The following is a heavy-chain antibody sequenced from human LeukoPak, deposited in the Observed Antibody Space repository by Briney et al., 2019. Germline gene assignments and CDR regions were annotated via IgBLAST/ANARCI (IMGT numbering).Heavy chain of an antibody. CDR2: IYYSGST. D-gene: IGHD4-17*01. J-gene: IGHJ6*03. CDR1: GGSISSGGYS. V-gene: IGHV4-30-4*07. CDR3: ARLLRPYGDRLYYYYYMDV. Sequence: SETLSLTCAVSGGSISSGGYSWSWIRQPPGKGLEWIGYIYYSGSTYYNPSLKSRVTISVDTSKNQFSLKLSSVTAADTAVYYCARLLRPYGDRLYYYYYMDVWGKGTTVTVSS.